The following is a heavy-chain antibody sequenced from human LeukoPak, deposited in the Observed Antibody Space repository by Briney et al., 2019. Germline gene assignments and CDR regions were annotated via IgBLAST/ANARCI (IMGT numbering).Heavy chain of an antibody. CDR2: IIPIFGTA. Sequence: SVKVSCKASGGTFSSYAISWVRQAPGQGLEWMGGIIPIFGTANYAQKFQGRVTITADKSTSTAYMELSSLRSEDSAVYYCASGIAAASFDYWGQGTLVTVSS. J-gene: IGHJ4*02. D-gene: IGHD6-13*01. CDR3: ASGIAAASFDY. CDR1: GGTFSSYA. V-gene: IGHV1-69*06.